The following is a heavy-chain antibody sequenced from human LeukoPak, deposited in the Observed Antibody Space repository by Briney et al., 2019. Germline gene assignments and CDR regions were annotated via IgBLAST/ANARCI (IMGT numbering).Heavy chain of an antibody. CDR1: GDSIKSNNLY. V-gene: IGHV4-39*07. D-gene: IGHD3-9*01. CDR3: ARGRDDILTGYSPAFDY. J-gene: IGHJ4*02. CDR2: INYGGDT. Sequence: SETLSLTCTVSGDSIKSNNLYWGWIRQPPGKGLEWIGSINYGGDTYYNPSLKSRVTISVDRSKNQFSLKLSSVTAADTAVYYCARGRDDILTGYSPAFDYWGQGTLVTVSS.